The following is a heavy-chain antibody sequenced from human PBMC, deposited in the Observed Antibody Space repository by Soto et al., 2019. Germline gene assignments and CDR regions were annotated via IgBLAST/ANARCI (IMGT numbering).Heavy chain of an antibody. J-gene: IGHJ4*02. D-gene: IGHD6-13*01. CDR1: GGTFSSYA. V-gene: IGHV1-69*13. CDR3: ARATSGYSSSWYSSFDY. Sequence: SVKVSCKASGGTFSSYAISWVRQAPGQGLEWMGGITPIFGTANYAQKFQGRVTITADESTSTAYMELSSLRSEDTAVYYCARATSGYSSSWYSSFDYWGQGTLVTVSS. CDR2: ITPIFGTA.